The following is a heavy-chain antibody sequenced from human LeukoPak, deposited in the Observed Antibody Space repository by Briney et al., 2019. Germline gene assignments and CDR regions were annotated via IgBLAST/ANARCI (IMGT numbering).Heavy chain of an antibody. D-gene: IGHD3-22*01. J-gene: IGHJ3*02. Sequence: PGGSLRLSCAASGFTFSSYAMSWVRQAPGKGLEWVSAISGSGGSTYYADSVKGRFTISRDNSKNTLYLQMNSLRAEDTAVYYCAKDFYLLSSGVPLDAFDIWGQGTMVTVSS. CDR2: ISGSGGST. CDR1: GFTFSSYA. V-gene: IGHV3-23*01. CDR3: AKDFYLLSSGVPLDAFDI.